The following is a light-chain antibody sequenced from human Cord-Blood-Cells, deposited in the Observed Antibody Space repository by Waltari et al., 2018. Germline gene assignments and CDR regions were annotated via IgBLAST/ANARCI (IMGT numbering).Light chain of an antibody. Sequence: QSALTQPASVSGSPGQSITISCTGTSSDVGSYNLVSWYQQHPGKAPKLMIYEGSKRPSGFSNRFSGSKSGHTASLTISGLQAEDDADYYCCSYAGSSTYVVFGGGTKLTVL. CDR2: EGS. CDR1: SSDVGSYNL. V-gene: IGLV2-23*01. CDR3: CSYAGSSTYVV. J-gene: IGLJ2*01.